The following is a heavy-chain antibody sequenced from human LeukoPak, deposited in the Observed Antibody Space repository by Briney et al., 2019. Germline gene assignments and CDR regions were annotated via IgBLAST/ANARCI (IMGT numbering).Heavy chain of an antibody. CDR1: GGTFSSYT. D-gene: IGHD1-20*01. Sequence: SVKVSCKASGGTFSSYTISWVRQAPGQGLEWMGGIIPIFGTPHYAQTFQGRVTITADESTSTAYMELSSLRSEDTAVYYCARDPGITGTEDTFDYWGQGTLVTVSS. V-gene: IGHV1-69*13. CDR3: ARDPGITGTEDTFDY. J-gene: IGHJ4*02. CDR2: IIPIFGTP.